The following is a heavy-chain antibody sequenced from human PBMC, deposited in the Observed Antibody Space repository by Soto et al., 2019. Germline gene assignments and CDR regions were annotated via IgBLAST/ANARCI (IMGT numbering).Heavy chain of an antibody. CDR2: INSDGSNP. CDR1: GFTFSSYW. D-gene: IGHD2-2*02. CDR3: GRDHCTTTSCYTVWFDP. V-gene: IGHV3-74*01. J-gene: IGHJ5*02. Sequence: GSLRLSCAASGFTFSSYWMHWVRQAPGKGLVWVSRINSDGSNPTYADSVKGRFTISRDNGMNTLYLQMNSLRAEDTAVYYCGRDHCTTTSCYTVWFDPWGQATPVTVSS.